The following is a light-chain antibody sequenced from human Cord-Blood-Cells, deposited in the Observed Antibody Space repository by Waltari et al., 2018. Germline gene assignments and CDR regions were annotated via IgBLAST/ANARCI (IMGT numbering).Light chain of an antibody. CDR3: CSYAGSYTYWV. V-gene: IGLV2-11*01. J-gene: IGLJ3*02. Sequence: QSALTQPRSVSGSPGQSVTISCTGTSSDVGGYNYVSWYQQHPGKAPKLMIYDVSMRPSGGPVRFSGSKSGNTASLTIAGLQAEDESDYYCCSYAGSYTYWVFGGGTKLTVL. CDR2: DVS. CDR1: SSDVGGYNY.